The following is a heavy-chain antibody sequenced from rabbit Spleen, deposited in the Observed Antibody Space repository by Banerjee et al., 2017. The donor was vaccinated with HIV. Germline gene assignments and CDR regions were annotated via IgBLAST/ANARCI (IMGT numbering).Heavy chain of an antibody. D-gene: IGHD6-1*01. V-gene: IGHV1S45*01. J-gene: IGHJ4*01. Sequence: QEQLEESGGDLVKPGASLTLTCTASGFSFSGNAMCWVRQAPGKGLEWIACIYPGGSTDRIYYASWANGRFTISKTSSTTVTLQMTSLTAADTATYFCAGGSDRYTLNLWGPGTLVTVS. CDR1: GFSFSGNA. CDR3: AGGSDRYTLNL. CDR2: IYPGGSTDRI.